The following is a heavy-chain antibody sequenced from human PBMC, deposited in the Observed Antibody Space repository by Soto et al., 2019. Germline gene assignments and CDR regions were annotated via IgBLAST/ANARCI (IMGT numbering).Heavy chain of an antibody. Sequence: SETLSLTCTVSGGSISSSSYYWGWIRQPPGKGLEWIGSIYYSGSTYYNPSLKSRVTISVDTSKNQFSLKLSSVTAADTAVYYCARRRYYDILTGYYLWFDPWGQGTLVTVSS. CDR2: IYYSGST. D-gene: IGHD3-9*01. CDR3: ARRRYYDILTGYYLWFDP. CDR1: GGSISSSSYY. J-gene: IGHJ5*02. V-gene: IGHV4-39*01.